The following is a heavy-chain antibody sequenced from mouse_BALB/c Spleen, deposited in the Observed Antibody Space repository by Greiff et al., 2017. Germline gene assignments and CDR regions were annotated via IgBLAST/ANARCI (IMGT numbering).Heavy chain of an antibody. V-gene: IGHV1-63*01. J-gene: IGHJ3*01. CDR2: IYPGSGNT. CDR1: GYAFTNYW. CDR3: ARPTMITRDPFAY. D-gene: IGHD2-4*01. Sequence: VQLQQSGAELVRPGTSVKISCKASGYAFTNYWLGWVKQRPGHGLEWIGDIYPGSGNTYYNEKFKGKATLTADKSSSTAYMQLSSLTSEDSAVYFCARPTMITRDPFAYWGQGTLVTVSA.